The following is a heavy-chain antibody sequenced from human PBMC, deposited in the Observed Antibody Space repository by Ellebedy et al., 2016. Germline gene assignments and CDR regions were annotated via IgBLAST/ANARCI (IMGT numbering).Heavy chain of an antibody. Sequence: SVKVSXXASGGTFSSYAISWVRQAPGQGLEWMGGIIPIFGTPNYAQKFQGRVRITADASTRTVYMDLSSLSSEDTAVYYCARTVVVTAIQYYYYGMDVWGQGTTVAVSS. CDR3: ARTVVVTAIQYYYYGMDV. CDR2: IIPIFGTP. V-gene: IGHV1-69*13. D-gene: IGHD2-21*02. J-gene: IGHJ6*02. CDR1: GGTFSSYA.